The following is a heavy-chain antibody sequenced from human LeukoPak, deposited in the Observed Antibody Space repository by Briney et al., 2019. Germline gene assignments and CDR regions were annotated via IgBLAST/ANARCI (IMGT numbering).Heavy chain of an antibody. CDR2: IGWNSGGI. CDR1: GFTFDDYA. CDR3: AKEYYYDSSGYSGPFDY. J-gene: IGHJ4*02. Sequence: PGRSLRLSCAASGFTFDDYAMHWVRQAPGKGLEWVSGIGWNSGGIVYADSVKGRFTISRDNAKNSLYLQVNSLGAEDTALYYCAKEYYYDSSGYSGPFDYWGQGTLVTVSS. V-gene: IGHV3-9*01. D-gene: IGHD3-22*01.